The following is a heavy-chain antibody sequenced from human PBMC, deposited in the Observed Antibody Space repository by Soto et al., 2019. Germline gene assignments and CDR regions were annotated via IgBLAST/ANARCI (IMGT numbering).Heavy chain of an antibody. J-gene: IGHJ6*03. CDR1: GDSVSSNSAA. Sequence: SQTLSLTCAISGDSVSSNSAAWNWIRQSPSRGLEWLGRTYYRSKWYNDYAVSVKSRITINPDTSKNQFSLQLNSVTPEDTAVYYCARDSTYDILTGKYRPDPYMDFWGKGTTVTVSS. V-gene: IGHV6-1*01. D-gene: IGHD3-9*01. CDR3: ARDSTYDILTGKYRPDPYMDF. CDR2: TYYRSKWYN.